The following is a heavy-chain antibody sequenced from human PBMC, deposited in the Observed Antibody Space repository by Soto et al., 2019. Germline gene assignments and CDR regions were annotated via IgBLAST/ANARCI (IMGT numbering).Heavy chain of an antibody. J-gene: IGHJ6*04. CDR1: GFTFSSYA. Sequence: PGGSLRLSCAASGFTFSSYAMHWVRQAPGKGLEWVAVISYDGSNKYYADYVKGRFTISRDNSKNTLYLQMNSLRAEDTAVYYCARGKLEVTHCYYYHGMDVWGKGTTVPVSS. V-gene: IGHV3-30-3*01. CDR2: ISYDGSNK. CDR3: ARGKLEVTHCYYYHGMDV. D-gene: IGHD1-1*01.